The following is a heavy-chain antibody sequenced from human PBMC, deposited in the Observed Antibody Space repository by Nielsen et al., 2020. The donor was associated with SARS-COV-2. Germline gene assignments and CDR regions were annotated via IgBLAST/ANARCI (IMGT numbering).Heavy chain of an antibody. J-gene: IGHJ4*02. CDR3: ARQGPPGFEY. V-gene: IGHV4-39*01. CDR2: IYYSGST. D-gene: IGHD1-14*01. CDR1: GGSISSSSYY. Sequence: SETLSLTCTVSGGSISSSSYYWGWIRQPPGKGLEWIGSIYYSGSTYYNPSLKSRVTISVDTSKNQFSLKLSSVTAADTAVYYCARQGPPGFEYWGQGTLVTASS.